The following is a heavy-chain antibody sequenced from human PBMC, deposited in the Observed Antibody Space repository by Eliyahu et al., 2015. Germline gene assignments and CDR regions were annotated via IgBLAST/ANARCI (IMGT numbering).Heavy chain of an antibody. V-gene: IGHV1-2*02. CDR3: ARSEGAKGYPTYYGMDV. CDR1: GYTFIGYX. Sequence: QVQLVQSGAEVKTPGASVKVSCKASGYTFIGYXMHWVXQXPGQGLEWMGWINPSXGSGHYAQRFQGRVTMTRDTSISTAYMEVSSLKSDDTAMYYCARSEGAKGYPTYYGMDVWGQGTTVTVSS. J-gene: IGHJ6*02. CDR2: INPSXGSG. D-gene: IGHD1-26*01.